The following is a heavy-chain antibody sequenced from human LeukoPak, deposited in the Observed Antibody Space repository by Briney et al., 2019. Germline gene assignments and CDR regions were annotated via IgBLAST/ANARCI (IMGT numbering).Heavy chain of an antibody. D-gene: IGHD5-18*01. Sequence: PGGSLRLSCAASGFTFSSYSMNWVRQAPGKGLEWVSSISSSSSYIYYADSVKGRFTISRDNSKNTLYLQMNSLRAEDTAVYYCAKAHGYSYGYAYYWGQGTLVTVSS. CDR1: GFTFSSYS. CDR3: AKAHGYSYGYAYY. CDR2: ISSSSSYI. V-gene: IGHV3-21*04. J-gene: IGHJ4*02.